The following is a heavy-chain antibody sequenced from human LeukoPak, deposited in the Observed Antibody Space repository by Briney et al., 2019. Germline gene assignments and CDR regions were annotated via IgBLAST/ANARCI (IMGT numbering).Heavy chain of an antibody. Sequence: PGRSLRLSCAASGFTFSSYGMHWVRQAPGKGLEWVGVIRYDGSDKYYADSVKGRFTISRDNSKNTLNLQMNSRRADDTAVYYCARDQWFEESKSLDYWGQGTLVTVSS. J-gene: IGHJ4*02. V-gene: IGHV3-33*01. CDR2: IRYDGSDK. CDR1: GFTFSSYG. CDR3: ARDQWFEESKSLDY. D-gene: IGHD3-10*01.